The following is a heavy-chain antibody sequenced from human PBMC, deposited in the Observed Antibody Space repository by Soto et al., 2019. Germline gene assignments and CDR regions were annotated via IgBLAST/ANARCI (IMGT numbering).Heavy chain of an antibody. CDR3: ARFGGPGLSHNWFDT. CDR1: GYRFTDYW. CDR2: FYPDDSDF. D-gene: IGHD3-3*01. Sequence: GESLKISCQVSGYRFTDYWIGWVRQIPEKGLEWMGIFYPDDSDFRYNPFFQGQVTFSADKSINTAYVQWSSLKASDSGVYYCARFGGPGLSHNWFDTWGQGTQVTVSS. V-gene: IGHV5-51*01. J-gene: IGHJ5*02.